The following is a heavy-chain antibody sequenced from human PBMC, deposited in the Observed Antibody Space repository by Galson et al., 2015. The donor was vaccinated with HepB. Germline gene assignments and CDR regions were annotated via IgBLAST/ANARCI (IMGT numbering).Heavy chain of an antibody. CDR1: GGSFSGYY. J-gene: IGHJ6*03. Sequence: LFLTCTVSGGSFSGYYWSWIRQPPGKGLEWIGEINHSGSTNYNPSLKSRVTISVDTYKNQFSLKLSSVTAADTAVYYCARVSLRLLDMDVWGKGTTVTVSS. CDR2: INHSGST. CDR3: ARVSLRLLDMDV. D-gene: IGHD3-3*01. V-gene: IGHV4-34*01.